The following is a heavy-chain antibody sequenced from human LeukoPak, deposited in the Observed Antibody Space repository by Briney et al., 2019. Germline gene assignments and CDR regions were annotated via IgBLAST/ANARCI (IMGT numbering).Heavy chain of an antibody. CDR1: GFTFSSYS. Sequence: PGGSLRLSCAASGFTFSSYSMNWARQAPGKGLEWVSSITSSSSYINYPDSVKGRFTISRDNAKNSLYLQMNSLRAEDTAIYYCARSYGGNYQDFFDYWGQGTLVTVSS. D-gene: IGHD4/OR15-4a*01. V-gene: IGHV3-21*01. J-gene: IGHJ4*02. CDR2: ITSSSSYI. CDR3: ARSYGGNYQDFFDY.